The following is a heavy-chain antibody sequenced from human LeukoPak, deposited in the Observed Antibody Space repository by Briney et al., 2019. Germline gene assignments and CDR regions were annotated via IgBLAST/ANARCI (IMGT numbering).Heavy chain of an antibody. CDR2: IYPGDSDT. J-gene: IGHJ4*02. D-gene: IGHD6-13*01. V-gene: IGHV5-51*01. CDR1: GYSFTSYW. Sequence: GESLKISCKGSGYSFTSYWIGWVRQMPGKGLEWMGIIYPGDSDTRYSPSFQGQVTISADKSISTAYLQWSSLKASDTAMYYCARLGGWSSNWYYFDYWGQGTLVTVSS. CDR3: ARLGGWSSNWYYFDY.